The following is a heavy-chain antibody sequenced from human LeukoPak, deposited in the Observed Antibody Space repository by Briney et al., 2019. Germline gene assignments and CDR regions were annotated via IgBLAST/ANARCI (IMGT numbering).Heavy chain of an antibody. CDR2: IFYDGSHN. J-gene: IGHJ4*02. Sequence: GGPLRLSCAASGFTFSSYGMHWVRQAPGKGLESVALIFYDGSHNYYADSVKGRFTISRDNSKNTLYLQMNSLRAEDTAVYYCAGGTYALDFWGQGTLVTVSS. CDR3: AGGTYALDF. V-gene: IGHV3-33*01. D-gene: IGHD4-17*01. CDR1: GFTFSSYG.